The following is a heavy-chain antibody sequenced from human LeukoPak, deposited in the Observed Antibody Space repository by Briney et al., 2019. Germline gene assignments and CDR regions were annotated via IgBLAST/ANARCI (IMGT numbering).Heavy chain of an antibody. D-gene: IGHD4-17*01. CDR3: ASDDYAHAFDI. CDR1: GYTLTELS. V-gene: IGHV1-24*01. J-gene: IGHJ3*02. Sequence: GPVKVSCKVSGYTLTELSMHWMRQAPGKGLEWMGGFDPEDGETIYAQKFQGRVTMTEDTSTDTAYMGLSSLRSEDTAVYYCASDDYAHAFDIWGQGTMVTVS. CDR2: FDPEDGET.